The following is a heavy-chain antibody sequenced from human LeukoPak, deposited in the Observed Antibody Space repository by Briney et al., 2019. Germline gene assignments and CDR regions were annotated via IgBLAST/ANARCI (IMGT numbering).Heavy chain of an antibody. CDR1: GFTFSSYA. Sequence: GGSLRLSCAASGFTFSSYAMSWVRQAPGKGLEWVSTISDSGGSTYYADSVKGRFTISRDNSKNTLYLQMNSLRAEDSAVYCCAKKPSSGYYYIDYWGQGTLVTVSS. V-gene: IGHV3-23*01. D-gene: IGHD3-22*01. CDR2: ISDSGGST. J-gene: IGHJ4*02. CDR3: AKKPSSGYYYIDY.